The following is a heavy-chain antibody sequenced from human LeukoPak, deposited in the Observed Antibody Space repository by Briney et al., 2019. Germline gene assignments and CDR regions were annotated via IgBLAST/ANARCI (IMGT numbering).Heavy chain of an antibody. V-gene: IGHV1-2*02. D-gene: IGHD2-2*01. CDR3: ARDVAGGHIVVVPAASFDP. CDR1: GYTFTGYY. J-gene: IGHJ5*02. Sequence: ASVKVSCKASGYTFTGYYMHWVRQAPGQGLEWMGWINPNSGGTNYAQKFQGRVTMTRDTSISTAYMELSRLRSDDTAVYYCARDVAGGHIVVVPAASFDPWGQGTLVTVSS. CDR2: INPNSGGT.